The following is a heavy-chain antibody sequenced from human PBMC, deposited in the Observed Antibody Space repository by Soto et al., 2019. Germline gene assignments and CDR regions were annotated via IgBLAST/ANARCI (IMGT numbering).Heavy chain of an antibody. Sequence: ASVKVSCKASVYTFNSYGIRWVRQAPGQGLEWMGWISAYNGNTNYAQKLQGRVTMTTDTSTSTAYMELRSLRSDDTAVYYCARDKVTASWYFDLWGRGTLVTVSS. V-gene: IGHV1-18*01. J-gene: IGHJ2*01. CDR3: ARDKVTASWYFDL. CDR2: ISAYNGNT. D-gene: IGHD4-4*01. CDR1: VYTFNSYG.